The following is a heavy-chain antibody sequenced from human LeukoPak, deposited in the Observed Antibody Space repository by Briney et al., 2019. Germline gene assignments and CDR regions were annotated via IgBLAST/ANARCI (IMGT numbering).Heavy chain of an antibody. D-gene: IGHD4-23*01. CDR3: ARDSGGNFHWYFDL. J-gene: IGHJ2*01. Sequence: GGSLRLSCAASGFTFDDYGMSWVRQAPGKGLEWVSGINWNGGSTGYADSVKGRFTISRDNAKNSLYLQMNSLRAEDTALYYCARDSGGNFHWYFDLWGRGALVTVSS. CDR2: INWNGGST. V-gene: IGHV3-20*04. CDR1: GFTFDDYG.